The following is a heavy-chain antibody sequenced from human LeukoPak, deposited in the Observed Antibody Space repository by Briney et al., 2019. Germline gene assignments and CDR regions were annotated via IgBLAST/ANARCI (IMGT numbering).Heavy chain of an antibody. CDR2: IYTGGDT. V-gene: IGHV3-66*01. CDR3: ARDPGIVVVPAANDY. Sequence: GGSLRLSCAASGFTVSSNHMSWVRQAPGKGLEWVSGIYTGGDTYYADSVKDRFTISRDNSKNTLYLQMNSLRAEDTAVYYCARDPGIVVVPAANDYWGQGTLVTVSS. D-gene: IGHD2-2*01. J-gene: IGHJ4*02. CDR1: GFTVSSNH.